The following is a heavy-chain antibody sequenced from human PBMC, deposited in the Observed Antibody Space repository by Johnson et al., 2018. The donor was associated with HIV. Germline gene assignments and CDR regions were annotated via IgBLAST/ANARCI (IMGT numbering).Heavy chain of an antibody. CDR3: ARDSTPWGGDYVDYTFDI. Sequence: QLVESGVVVVQPGGSLRLSCAASGFTFDDYTMHWVRQAPGKGLEWVSLISWDGGSTYYADSVKGRFTISRDNSKNSLYLQMNSLRSEDTSLYYCARDSTPWGGDYVDYTFDIWGQGTMVTVSS. D-gene: IGHD4-17*01. J-gene: IGHJ3*02. CDR2: ISWDGGST. CDR1: GFTFDDYT. V-gene: IGHV3-43*01.